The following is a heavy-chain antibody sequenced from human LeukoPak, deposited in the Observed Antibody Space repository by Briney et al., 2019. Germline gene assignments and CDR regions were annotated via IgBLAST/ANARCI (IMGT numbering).Heavy chain of an antibody. V-gene: IGHV3-74*01. CDR3: ARPLYYSSWYFDP. CDR1: GFTFSSYW. Sequence: PGGSLRLSCAASGFTFSSYWMHWVRQAPGEGLVWVSHISSDGSSTRYADSVKGRFTISRDNAKNTLYLQMNSLRAEDTAVYYCARPLYYSSWYFDPWGQGTLVTVSS. CDR2: ISSDGSST. D-gene: IGHD6-13*01. J-gene: IGHJ5*02.